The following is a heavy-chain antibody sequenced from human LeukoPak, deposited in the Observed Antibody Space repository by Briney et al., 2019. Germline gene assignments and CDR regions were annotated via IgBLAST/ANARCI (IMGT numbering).Heavy chain of an antibody. D-gene: IGHD2-2*01. J-gene: IGHJ4*02. Sequence: PGGSLRLSCAASGFTFSSYSMNWVRQAPGKGLEWVSSISSSSSYIYYADSVKGRFTISRDNAKNSLYLQMNSLRAEDTAVYYCAREYCSSTSCYYFDYWGQGTLVTVSS. CDR3: AREYCSSTSCYYFDY. CDR2: ISSSSSYI. V-gene: IGHV3-21*01. CDR1: GFTFSSYS.